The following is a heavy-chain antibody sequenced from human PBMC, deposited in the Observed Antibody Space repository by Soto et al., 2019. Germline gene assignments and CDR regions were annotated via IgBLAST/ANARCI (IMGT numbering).Heavy chain of an antibody. CDR3: ATDEWMRDIVVVVAATPFAY. V-gene: IGHV3-30*03. D-gene: IGHD2-15*01. Sequence: QVQLVESWGGVVQPGRSLRLSCAASGFTFRSYGMHWVRQAPGKGLEWVAVISYDGSNKYYADSVKGRFTISRDNAKNEMYLQMNSLRAEGTAVYYCATDEWMRDIVVVVAATPFAYWGQGTLVTVSS. J-gene: IGHJ4*02. CDR1: GFTFRSYG. CDR2: ISYDGSNK.